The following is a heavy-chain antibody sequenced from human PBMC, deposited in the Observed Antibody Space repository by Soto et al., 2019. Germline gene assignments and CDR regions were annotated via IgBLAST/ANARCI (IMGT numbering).Heavy chain of an antibody. D-gene: IGHD4-17*01. CDR1: GGSISPNY. CDR2: IYFGGST. Sequence: SETLSLTCTVSGGSISPNYWAWLRPPPGKGLEWVGYIYFGGSTSYNPSLKSRVTISVDTSKNQFSLKLSSVTAADTAVYYCARGLDTSYGDYDYWGQGTLVTVSS. CDR3: ARGLDTSYGDYDY. J-gene: IGHJ4*02. V-gene: IGHV4-4*08.